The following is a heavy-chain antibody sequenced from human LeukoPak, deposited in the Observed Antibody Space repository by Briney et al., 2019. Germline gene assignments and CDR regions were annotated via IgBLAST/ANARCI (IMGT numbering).Heavy chain of an antibody. CDR1: GFTFSSYA. CDR3: AKSQQWLVLGGMDV. D-gene: IGHD6-19*01. Sequence: GGSLGLSCAASGFTFSSYAMSWVRQAPGKGLEWGSAISGSGGSTYYADSVKGRFTISRDNFKNTLYLQMYSLRAEDTAVYYCAKSQQWLVLGGMDVWGQGTTVTVSS. V-gene: IGHV3-23*01. CDR2: ISGSGGST. J-gene: IGHJ6*02.